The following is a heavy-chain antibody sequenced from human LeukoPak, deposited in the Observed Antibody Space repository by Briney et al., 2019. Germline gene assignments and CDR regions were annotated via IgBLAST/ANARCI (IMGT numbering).Heavy chain of an antibody. V-gene: IGHV3-23*01. CDR2: ISGGGETT. D-gene: IGHD4-17*01. CDR1: GFTFNNYA. J-gene: IGHJ4*02. CDR3: ARDYADYVGYFFFDY. Sequence: PGGSLRLSCAASGFTFNNYAMNWVCHAPGKGLELVLSISGGGETTYYADSAKGRFTISRDNSQNTLYLQMNSLRAEDTAVYYCARDYADYVGYFFFDYWGQGTLVTVSS.